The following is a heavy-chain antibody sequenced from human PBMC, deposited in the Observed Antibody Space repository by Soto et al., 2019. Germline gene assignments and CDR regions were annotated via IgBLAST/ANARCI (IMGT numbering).Heavy chain of an antibody. D-gene: IGHD3-22*01. CDR1: GFTFSSYA. V-gene: IGHV3-30-3*01. CDR2: ISYDGSNK. Sequence: GGSLRLSCAASGFTFSSYAMHWVRQAPGKGLEWVAVISYDGSNKYYADSVKGRFTISRDNSKNTLYLQMNSLRAEDTAMYYCVIGTRITMILALFAYWGQGSLVIVSS. J-gene: IGHJ4*02. CDR3: VIGTRITMILALFAY.